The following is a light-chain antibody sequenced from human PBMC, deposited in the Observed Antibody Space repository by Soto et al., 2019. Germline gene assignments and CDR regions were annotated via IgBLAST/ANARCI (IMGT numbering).Light chain of an antibody. J-gene: IGKJ2*01. Sequence: EIVMTQSPATLSVSPGERATVFCRASQSVSSRLAWYQQKPAQAPRLLIYDASTRATGIPARFSGSGSGTEFTLTISXXXXXDXAVYYCQQYKNWPPEYTFGQGTKLEIK. V-gene: IGKV3-15*01. CDR2: DAS. CDR1: QSVSSR. CDR3: QQYKNWPPEYT.